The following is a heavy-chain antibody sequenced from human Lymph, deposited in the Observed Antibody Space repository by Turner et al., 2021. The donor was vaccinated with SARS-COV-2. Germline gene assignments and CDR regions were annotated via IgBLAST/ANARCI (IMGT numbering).Heavy chain of an antibody. Sequence: QVQLVQSGAEVKKPGASVKVSCTASGYTFTGYYMHWVRQAPGQGLEWMGWINPNSGGTNYAQKFQGRVTMTRDTSISTAYMELSRLRSDDTAVYYCARDVERYNEFGSGYSGGYGLDVWGQGTTVTVSS. CDR2: INPNSGGT. CDR1: GYTFTGYY. CDR3: ARDVERYNEFGSGYSGGYGLDV. V-gene: IGHV1-2*02. J-gene: IGHJ6*02. D-gene: IGHD3-3*01.